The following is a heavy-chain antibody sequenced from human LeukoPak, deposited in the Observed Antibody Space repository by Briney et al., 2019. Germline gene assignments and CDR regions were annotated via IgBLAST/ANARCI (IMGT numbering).Heavy chain of an antibody. CDR3: ARHTEAGLRFLEWLPRGPDAFDI. Sequence: PSETLSLTCTVSGGSISSYYWSWIRQPPGKRLEWIGSIYYSGSTYYNPSLKSRVTISVDTSKNQFSLKLSSVTAADTAVYYCARHTEAGLRFLEWLPRGPDAFDIWGQGTMVTVSS. D-gene: IGHD3-3*01. V-gene: IGHV4-59*05. CDR2: IYYSGST. J-gene: IGHJ3*02. CDR1: GGSISSYY.